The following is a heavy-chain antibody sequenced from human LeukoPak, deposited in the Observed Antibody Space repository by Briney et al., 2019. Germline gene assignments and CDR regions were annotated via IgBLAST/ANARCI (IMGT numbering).Heavy chain of an antibody. CDR2: ISYGGSNK. CDR1: GFTFSSHG. D-gene: IGHD4-17*01. CDR3: AGLLDYGDYGDAFDI. V-gene: IGHV3-30*03. J-gene: IGHJ3*02. Sequence: PGRSLRLSCAASGFTFSSHGMHWVRQAPGKGLEWVAAISYGGSNKHYVDSVRGRFTISRDNPINTVFLQMNSLRAEDTAVYYCAGLLDYGDYGDAFDIWGQGTMVTVSS.